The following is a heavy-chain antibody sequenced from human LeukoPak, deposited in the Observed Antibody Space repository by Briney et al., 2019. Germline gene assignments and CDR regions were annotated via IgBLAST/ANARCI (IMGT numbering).Heavy chain of an antibody. V-gene: IGHV3-9*01. CDR2: LSWNGGNI. D-gene: IGHD4-17*01. CDR3: AKALGSTVTTRTYFDY. J-gene: IGHJ4*02. Sequence: GGSLRLSCAASGFTFHDYAMHWVRQAPGKGLEWVSGLSWNGGNIGYAESVRGRFTISRDNAGNSLYLQMNSLRSEDTALYYCAKALGSTVTTRTYFDYWGQGTLVTVSS. CDR1: GFTFHDYA.